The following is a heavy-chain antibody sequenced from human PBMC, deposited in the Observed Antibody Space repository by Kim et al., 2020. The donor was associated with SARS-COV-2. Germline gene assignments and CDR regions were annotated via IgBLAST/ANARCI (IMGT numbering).Heavy chain of an antibody. CDR2: ISYDGSNK. CDR1: EFTFSSYA. D-gene: IGHD6-6*01. CDR3: GRDYSSSYYYGMDV. J-gene: IGHJ6*02. Sequence: GGSLRLSCAASEFTFSSYAMHWVRQAPGKGLEWVAVISYDGSNKYYADSVKGRFTNSRDNSKNTLYLQMTSLRAEDTAVYYCGRDYSSSYYYGMDVWGQGTTVTVSS. V-gene: IGHV3-30-3*01.